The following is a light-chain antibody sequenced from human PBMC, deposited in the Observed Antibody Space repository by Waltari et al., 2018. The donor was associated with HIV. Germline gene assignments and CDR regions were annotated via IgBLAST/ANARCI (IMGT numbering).Light chain of an antibody. V-gene: IGLV1-44*01. CDR1: NSNVGNNF. J-gene: IGLJ3*02. CDR2: RND. CDR3: ASWDDNLNHWV. Sequence: QSVLTQTPSASRAPGQRILMSCSGTNSNVGNNFVSWFQQVSGGPPKLVLYRNDQRPSGVPAGFSAAKSGSTASLAIARLQSDDEAEYFCASWDDNLNHWVFGGGTKLTV.